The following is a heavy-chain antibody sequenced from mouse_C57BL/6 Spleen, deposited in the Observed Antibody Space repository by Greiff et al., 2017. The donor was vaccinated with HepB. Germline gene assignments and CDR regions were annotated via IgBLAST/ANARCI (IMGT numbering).Heavy chain of an antibody. D-gene: IGHD2-12*01. V-gene: IGHV1-54*01. J-gene: IGHJ2*01. CDR2: INPGSGGT. Sequence: QVQLQQSGAELVRPGTSVKVSCKASGYAFTNYLIEWVKQRPGQGLEWIGVINPGSGGTNYNEKFKGKATLTADKSSSTAYMQLSSLTSEDSAVYFCAREDYSEGYFDYWGQGTTLTVSS. CDR1: GYAFTNYL. CDR3: AREDYSEGYFDY.